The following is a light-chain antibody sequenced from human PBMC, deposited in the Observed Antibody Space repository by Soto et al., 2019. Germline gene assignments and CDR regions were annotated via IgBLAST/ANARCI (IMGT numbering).Light chain of an antibody. CDR3: SSYTSSSPLRV. V-gene: IGLV2-14*01. CDR2: DVS. J-gene: IGLJ2*01. CDR1: SSDVGGYNY. Sequence: QSALTQPASVSGSPGQSITISCTGTSSDVGGYNYVSWYQQHPGKAPKLMIYDVSDRPSGVSNRFSGSKSGNTASLTISGLQAEDEADYYCSSYTSSSPLRVFGGGTKVTVL.